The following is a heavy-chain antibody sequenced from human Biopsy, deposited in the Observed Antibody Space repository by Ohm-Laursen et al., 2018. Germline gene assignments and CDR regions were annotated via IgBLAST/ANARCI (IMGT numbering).Heavy chain of an antibody. D-gene: IGHD3-9*01. CDR1: GGTFSSYG. Sequence: SSVKVSCKAPGGTFSSYGVNWVRQAPGQGLEWLGGNIPILGTGNYTQKFQDRVTVSADTSTSPATMELRSLRSDDTAVYYCATKLTGYYHHWGQGTLVIVSS. CDR2: NIPILGTG. CDR3: ATKLTGYYHH. V-gene: IGHV1-69*06. J-gene: IGHJ1*01.